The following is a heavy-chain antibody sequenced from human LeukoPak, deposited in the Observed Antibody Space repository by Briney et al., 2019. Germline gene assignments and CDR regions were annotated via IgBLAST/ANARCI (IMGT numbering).Heavy chain of an antibody. CDR3: AKDGYCSGGSCYYYYYYYGMDV. D-gene: IGHD2-15*01. V-gene: IGHV3-30*18. Sequence: PGGSLRLSCAASGFTFSSYGMHWVRQAPGKGLEWVAVISYDGSNKYYADSVKGRFTISRDNSKNTLYLQMNSLRAEDTAVYYCAKDGYCSGGSCYYYYYYYGMDVWGQGTTVTVSS. J-gene: IGHJ6*02. CDR2: ISYDGSNK. CDR1: GFTFSSYG.